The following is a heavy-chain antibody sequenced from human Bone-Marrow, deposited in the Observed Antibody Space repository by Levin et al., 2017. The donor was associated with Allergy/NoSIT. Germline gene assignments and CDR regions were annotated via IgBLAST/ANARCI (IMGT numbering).Heavy chain of an antibody. D-gene: IGHD6-13*01. CDR1: DGSLIDFY. Sequence: PGGSLRLSCTVYDGSLIDFYWTWIRQPPGKGLEWIGEINHSESAIYNPSLKSRVTMTLDTSKKQVSLKVRSVTAADTGMYYCARVNATAASTDLYHYYGLDVWGQGTTVTVSS. V-gene: IGHV4-34*01. CDR3: ARVNATAASTDLYHYYGLDV. J-gene: IGHJ6*02. CDR2: INHSESA.